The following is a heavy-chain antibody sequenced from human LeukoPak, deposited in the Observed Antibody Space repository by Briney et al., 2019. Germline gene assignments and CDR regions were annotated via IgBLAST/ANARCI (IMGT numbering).Heavy chain of an antibody. D-gene: IGHD2-15*01. J-gene: IGHJ6*02. Sequence: PSETLTLTCAVYGGSFSSYYRSWIRQPPGKGLEWIGVVNLTGSTNYTTSLKSRVTISVDTSKRQVSLKLSSVTAADTAVYYCARERRLCSGGYYGLDVWGQGTTVTVSS. CDR2: VNLTGST. CDR3: ARERRLCSGGYYGLDV. V-gene: IGHV4-34*01. CDR1: GGSFSSYY.